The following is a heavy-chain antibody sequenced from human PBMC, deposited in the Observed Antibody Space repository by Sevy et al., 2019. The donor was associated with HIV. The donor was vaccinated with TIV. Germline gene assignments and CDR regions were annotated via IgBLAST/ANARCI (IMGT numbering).Heavy chain of an antibody. Sequence: GGSLRLSCAASGFDFSRYLMHWVRQVPGKGLVWVSQIKHDGSSTTYADSVKGRFSVSRDNAKNTLYLQRNGLRAEDTAVYYCAREGVDFWSGPVDFYYGMDVWGQGATVTVSS. CDR2: IKHDGSST. V-gene: IGHV3-74*01. J-gene: IGHJ6*02. D-gene: IGHD3-3*01. CDR3: AREGVDFWSGPVDFYYGMDV. CDR1: GFDFSRYL.